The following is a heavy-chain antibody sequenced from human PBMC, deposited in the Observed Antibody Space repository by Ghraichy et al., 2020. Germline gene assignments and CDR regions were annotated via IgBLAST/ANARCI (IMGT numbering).Heavy chain of an antibody. CDR2: IYYSGST. J-gene: IGHJ6*02. CDR1: GGSISSYY. D-gene: IGHD3-22*01. Sequence: SETLSLTCTVSGGSISSYYWSWIRQPPGKGLEWIGYIYYSGSTNYNPSVKSRVTISVDTSKNQFSLKLSSVTAADTAVYYCARLNRYDSSNYYYAMDVWGQGTTVTVSS. CDR3: ARLNRYDSSNYYYAMDV. V-gene: IGHV4-59*08.